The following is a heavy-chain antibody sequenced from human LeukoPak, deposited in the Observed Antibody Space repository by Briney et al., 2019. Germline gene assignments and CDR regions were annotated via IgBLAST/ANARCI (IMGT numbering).Heavy chain of an antibody. V-gene: IGHV1-18*01. Sequence: ASVKVSCKASGYSFTSSGISWVRQAPGQGLEWMGWIGGYKGDTKFAQKFQGRVTMTTDTSTSTAYMELRSLRSDDTAVYYCARGAPRYSSSWYRPEDWYFDLWGRGTLVTVSS. J-gene: IGHJ2*01. CDR1: GYSFTSSG. D-gene: IGHD6-13*01. CDR3: ARGAPRYSSSWYRPEDWYFDL. CDR2: IGGYKGDT.